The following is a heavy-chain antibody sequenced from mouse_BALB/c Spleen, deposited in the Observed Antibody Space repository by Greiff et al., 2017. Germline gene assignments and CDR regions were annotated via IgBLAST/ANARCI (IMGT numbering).Heavy chain of an antibody. V-gene: IGHV1-14*01. CDR2: INPYNDGT. CDR3: ARSHWDLGTYWYFDV. Sequence: EVHLVESGPELVKPGASVKMSCKASGYTFTSYVMHWVKQKPGQGLEWIGYINPYNDGTKYNEKFKGKATLTSDKSSSTAYMELSSLTSEDSAVYYCARSHWDLGTYWYFDVWGAGTTVTVSS. J-gene: IGHJ1*01. CDR1: GYTFTSYV. D-gene: IGHD4-1*01.